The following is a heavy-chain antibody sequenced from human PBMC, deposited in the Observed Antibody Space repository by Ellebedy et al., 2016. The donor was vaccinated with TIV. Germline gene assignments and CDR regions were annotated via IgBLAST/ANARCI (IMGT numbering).Heavy chain of an antibody. CDR3: ARERGIAVAGLTGGMDV. CDR1: GFTFSSYS. V-gene: IGHV3-21*01. CDR2: ISSSSSYI. D-gene: IGHD6-19*01. J-gene: IGHJ6*02. Sequence: GESLKISCAASGFTFSSYSMNWVRQAPGKGLEWVSSISSSSSYIYYADSVKGRFTISRDNAKNSLYLQMNSLRAEDTAVYYCARERGIAVAGLTGGMDVWGQGTTVTVSS.